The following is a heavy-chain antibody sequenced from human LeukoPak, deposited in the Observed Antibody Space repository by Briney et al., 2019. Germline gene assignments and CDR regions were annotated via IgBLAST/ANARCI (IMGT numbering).Heavy chain of an antibody. CDR3: ASSWYDNRAHAFDI. J-gene: IGHJ3*02. CDR2: IKQDGSEK. CDR1: GFTFSSYW. D-gene: IGHD3-22*01. Sequence: GGSLRLSCAASGFTFSSYWMGWVRQAPGKGLEWVANIKQDGSEKNYVDSVKGRLTISRDKAKSSLYLQMNSLRAEDTAVYYCASSWYDNRAHAFDIWGQGTMVTVSS. V-gene: IGHV3-7*01.